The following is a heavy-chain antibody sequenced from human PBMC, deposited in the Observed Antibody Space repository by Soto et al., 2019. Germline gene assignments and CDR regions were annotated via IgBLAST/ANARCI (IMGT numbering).Heavy chain of an antibody. CDR3: AKARSGFQRDGFDI. Sequence: GGSLRLSCAASGFRFSSYAMSWVRQAPGKGLEWVSGLSGTGGSTSYADSVQGRFTTSRDSSKNTLYLQMDSLRVEDTAVYYCAKARSGFQRDGFDIWGQGPMVTVSS. J-gene: IGHJ3*02. D-gene: IGHD3-3*01. CDR1: GFRFSSYA. V-gene: IGHV3-23*01. CDR2: LSGTGGST.